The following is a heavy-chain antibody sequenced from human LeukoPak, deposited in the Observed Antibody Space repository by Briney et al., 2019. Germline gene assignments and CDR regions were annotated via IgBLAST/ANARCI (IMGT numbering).Heavy chain of an antibody. CDR3: ATDFSGNYYHFKY. Sequence: PSETLSLTCTVSGGSISSSNSYWGWIRQPPGEGLEWIGSIYYSGTTYYNSSLKSRVTISVDTSKNHFSLKLTSVTAADTAVYYCATDFSGNYYHFKYWGQGTLVTVSS. CDR1: GGSISSSNSY. CDR2: IYYSGTT. V-gene: IGHV4-39*02. D-gene: IGHD1-26*01. J-gene: IGHJ4*02.